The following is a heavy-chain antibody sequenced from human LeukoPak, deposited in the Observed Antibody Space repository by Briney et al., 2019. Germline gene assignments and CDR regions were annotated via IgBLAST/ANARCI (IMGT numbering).Heavy chain of an antibody. D-gene: IGHD6-19*01. CDR2: IYYSGST. V-gene: IGHV4-59*01. CDR3: ARGLSGWYHY. Sequence: ASETLSLTCTVSGGSISSYYWSWIRQPPGKGLEWIGYIYYSGSTNYNPSLRSRVTISVDTSKNQFSLKLSSVTAADTAVYYCARGLSGWYHYWGQGTLVTVSS. J-gene: IGHJ4*02. CDR1: GGSISSYY.